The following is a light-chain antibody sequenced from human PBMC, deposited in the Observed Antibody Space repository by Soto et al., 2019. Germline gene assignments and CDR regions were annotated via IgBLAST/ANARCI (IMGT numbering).Light chain of an antibody. CDR1: SSVSSRD. J-gene: IGKJ4*01. CDR2: GAS. Sequence: TVLTQSPDTLSLSPGGRATLSCRASSSVSSRDLAWYQQKPGQGPRLLMYGASNRATGIPDRFGGSGSGTEFTLTISRLEPEDSAVYYCQQFGTSPLTFDGGTKVEIK. CDR3: QQFGTSPLT. V-gene: IGKV3-20*01.